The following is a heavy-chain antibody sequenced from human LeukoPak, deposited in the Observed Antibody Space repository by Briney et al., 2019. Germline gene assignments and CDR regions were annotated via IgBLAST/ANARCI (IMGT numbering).Heavy chain of an antibody. J-gene: IGHJ4*02. Sequence: SQTLSLTCAVSGGSISSSSYYWGWIRQPPGKGLEWIGSIYYSGSTYYNPSLKSRVTISVDTSKNQFSLKLSSVTAADTAVYYCARQLVATLAAFDYWGQGTLVTVSS. CDR3: ARQLVATLAAFDY. CDR2: IYYSGST. D-gene: IGHD5-12*01. V-gene: IGHV4-39*01. CDR1: GGSISSSSYY.